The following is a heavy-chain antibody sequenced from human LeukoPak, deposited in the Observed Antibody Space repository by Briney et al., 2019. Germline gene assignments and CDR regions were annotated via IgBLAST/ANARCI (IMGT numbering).Heavy chain of an antibody. CDR2: IYYSGGT. CDR3: ARRPYSSSSHDY. CDR1: GGSISSYY. J-gene: IGHJ4*02. Sequence: SETLSLTCTVSGGSISSYYWSWIRQPPGKGLEWIGYIYYSGGTNYNPSLKSRVTISVDTSKNQFSLKLSSVTAADTAAYYCARRPYSSSSHDYWGQGTLVTVSS. D-gene: IGHD6-13*01. V-gene: IGHV4-59*01.